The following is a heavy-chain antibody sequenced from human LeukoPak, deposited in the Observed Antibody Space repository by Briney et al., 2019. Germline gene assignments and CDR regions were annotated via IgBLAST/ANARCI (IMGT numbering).Heavy chain of an antibody. J-gene: IGHJ3*02. Sequence: ASVKVSCKASGYTFTRFGISWVRQAPGQGLEWMGWISVYNGNTNYARKLQGRVTMTTDTSTSTAYMELRSLRSDDTAVYYCARVVRGVETPRAFDIWGQGTMVTVSS. CDR3: ARVVRGVETPRAFDI. D-gene: IGHD3-10*01. V-gene: IGHV1-18*01. CDR2: ISVYNGNT. CDR1: GYTFTRFG.